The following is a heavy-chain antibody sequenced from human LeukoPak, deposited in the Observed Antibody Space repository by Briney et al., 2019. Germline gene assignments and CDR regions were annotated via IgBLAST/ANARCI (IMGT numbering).Heavy chain of an antibody. Sequence: SETLSLTCTVSGGSVSNYFWSWIRRPPGKGLEWIGYIDDSGNPNYNLSLKSQVSISIDKSKNQFSLTLSSVTAADTAIYYCARSDYYGSGSHTVFDAFDIWGQGTRVTVSS. D-gene: IGHD3-10*01. CDR3: ARSDYYGSGSHTVFDAFDI. V-gene: IGHV4-59*02. CDR2: IDDSGNP. CDR1: GGSVSNYF. J-gene: IGHJ3*02.